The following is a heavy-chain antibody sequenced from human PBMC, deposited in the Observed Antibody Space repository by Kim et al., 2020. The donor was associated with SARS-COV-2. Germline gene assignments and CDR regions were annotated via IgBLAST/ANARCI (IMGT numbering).Heavy chain of an antibody. CDR1: GYTFTSYY. CDR3: ARDERSSSWTALYYYYYYGMDV. CDR2: INPSGGST. D-gene: IGHD6-13*01. V-gene: IGHV1-46*01. Sequence: ASVKVSCKASGYTFTSYYMHWVRQAPGQGLEWMGIINPSGGSTSYAQKFQGRVTMTRDTSTSTVYMELSSLRSEDTAVYYCARDERSSSWTALYYYYYYGMDVWAKGPRSPSP. J-gene: IGHJ6*02.